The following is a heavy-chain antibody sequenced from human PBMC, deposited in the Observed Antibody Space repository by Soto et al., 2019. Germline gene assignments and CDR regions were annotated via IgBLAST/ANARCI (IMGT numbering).Heavy chain of an antibody. CDR3: ARHRYSSELDY. J-gene: IGHJ4*02. D-gene: IGHD6-19*01. Sequence: SETLSLTCAVYGGSFSGYYWSWIRQPPGKGLEWIGYIYYSGSTNYSPSLKSRVTISVDTSKNQFSLKLSSVTAADTAVYYCARHRYSSELDYWGQGTLVTVSS. CDR1: GGSFSGYY. CDR2: IYYSGST. V-gene: IGHV4-59*08.